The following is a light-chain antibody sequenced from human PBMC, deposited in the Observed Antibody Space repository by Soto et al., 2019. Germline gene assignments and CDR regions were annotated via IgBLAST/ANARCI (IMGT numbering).Light chain of an antibody. Sequence: EIVLTQSPGTLSLSPGERATLSCRASQSVSSIYLAWYQQKPGQAPRLVIYGASNRATGVPDRFSGSGSGTVFSLTISRLAPEEFAVYYCQQYGGSWTFGKGTKVEIK. CDR1: QSVSSIY. CDR2: GAS. CDR3: QQYGGSWT. J-gene: IGKJ1*01. V-gene: IGKV3-20*01.